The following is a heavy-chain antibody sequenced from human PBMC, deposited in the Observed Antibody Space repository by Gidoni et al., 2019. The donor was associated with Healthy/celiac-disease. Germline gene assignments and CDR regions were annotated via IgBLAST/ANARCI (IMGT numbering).Heavy chain of an antibody. CDR2: IKSKTDGGTT. Sequence: EVQLVESGGGLVKPGGSLRLSCAASGFTFSNDWMVWVRQAPGKGLEWVGRIKSKTDGGTTDYAAPVKGRFTISRDDSKNTLYLQMNSLKTEDTAVYYCTTDPWYSSSWYGKFDYWGQGTLVTVSS. V-gene: IGHV3-15*01. D-gene: IGHD6-13*01. J-gene: IGHJ4*02. CDR1: GFTFSNDW. CDR3: TTDPWYSSSWYGKFDY.